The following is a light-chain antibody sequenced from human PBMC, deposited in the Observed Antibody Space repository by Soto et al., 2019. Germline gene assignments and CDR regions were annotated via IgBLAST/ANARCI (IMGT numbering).Light chain of an antibody. CDR3: QQRSSAIT. V-gene: IGKV3-11*01. CDR2: DAS. J-gene: IGKJ5*01. Sequence: EIVLTQSPATLSLSPGERATLSCRASQSVSSHLAWFQQRPGQAPRLLIYDASNRATGIPARFSGRGSGTDFTLIISSLEPEDFAVYYCQQRSSAITFGQGTRLEIK. CDR1: QSVSSH.